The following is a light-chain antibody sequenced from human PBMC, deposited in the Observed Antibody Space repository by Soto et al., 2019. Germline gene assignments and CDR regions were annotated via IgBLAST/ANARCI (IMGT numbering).Light chain of an antibody. CDR1: HSVNSR. CDR3: QHYGRSPIT. J-gene: IGKJ5*01. Sequence: EIVLTQSPDTLSLSPERRATLSYSASHSVNSRLAWYQHKPGQPPRLLIYGASSRATGIPDRFSGSGSATDFTLTISSLEPEDFALYYCQHYGRSPITFGQGTRLEIK. CDR2: GAS. V-gene: IGKV3-20*01.